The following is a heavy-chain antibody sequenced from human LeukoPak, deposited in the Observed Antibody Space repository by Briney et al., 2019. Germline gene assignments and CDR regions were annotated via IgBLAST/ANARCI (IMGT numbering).Heavy chain of an antibody. D-gene: IGHD5-12*01. CDR3: AKDREYSGYDSFDY. Sequence: PGGSLRLSCTASGFTFSSYTMTWVRQAPGKGLEWVSVISGSGGDTHFADSVKGRFTISRDNSKNTLYLQMNSLRAEDTAVYYCAKDREYSGYDSFDYWGQGTLVTVSS. V-gene: IGHV3-23*01. CDR2: ISGSGGDT. CDR1: GFTFSSYT. J-gene: IGHJ4*02.